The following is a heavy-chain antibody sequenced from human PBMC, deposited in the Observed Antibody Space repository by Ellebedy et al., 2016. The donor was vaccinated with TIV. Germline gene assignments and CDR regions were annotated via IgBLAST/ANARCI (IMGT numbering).Heavy chain of an antibody. CDR3: AREVSGGQGDMDV. J-gene: IGHJ6*02. V-gene: IGHV3-33*01. CDR2: IWFNGRLR. Sequence: PGGSLRLSCAASGFTFNQYHIHWLRQAPGKGLEWVALIWFNGRLRYYSDSVRGRFTLYRDNLRDTVFLQMNSLRPDDTGIYYCAREVSGGQGDMDVWGQGTTVAVSS. CDR1: GFTFNQYH. D-gene: IGHD2-8*01.